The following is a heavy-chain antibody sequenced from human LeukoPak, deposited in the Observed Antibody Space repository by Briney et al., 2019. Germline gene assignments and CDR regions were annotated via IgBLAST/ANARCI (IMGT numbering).Heavy chain of an antibody. V-gene: IGHV1-69*06. CDR3: ARPRHYVWGSYRPRRHDAFDI. D-gene: IGHD3-16*02. J-gene: IGHJ3*02. CDR2: IIPIFGTA. CDR1: GGTFSSYA. Sequence: ASVKVSCKASGGTFSSYAISWVRQAPGQGLEWMGGIIPIFGTANYAQKFQGRVTITADKSTSTAYMELSSLRSEDTAVYYCARPRHYVWGSYRPRRHDAFDIWGQGTMVTVSS.